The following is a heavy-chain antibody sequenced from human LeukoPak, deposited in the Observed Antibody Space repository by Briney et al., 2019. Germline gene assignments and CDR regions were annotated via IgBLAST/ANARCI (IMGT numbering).Heavy chain of an antibody. V-gene: IGHV4-59*01. CDR1: GASISSYY. CDR2: IYYSGIT. Sequence: SETLSLTCTVPGASISSYYWGWLRQPPGKGLEWIGFIYYSGITNYNPSLKSRVTISVDTSKNQFSLKLSSVTAADTAVYYCARDRDSSGWFDYWGQGTLVTVSS. CDR3: ARDRDSSGWFDY. J-gene: IGHJ4*02. D-gene: IGHD6-19*01.